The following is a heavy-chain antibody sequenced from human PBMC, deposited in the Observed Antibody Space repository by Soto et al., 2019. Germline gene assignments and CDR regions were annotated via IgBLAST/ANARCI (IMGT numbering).Heavy chain of an antibody. CDR2: ISSSSYI. V-gene: IGHV3-21*01. J-gene: IGHJ6*02. Sequence: GGSLRLSCAASGFTFSSYSMNWVRQAPGKGLEWVSSISSSSYIYYADSVKGRFTISRDNAKNSLYLQMNSLRAEDTAVYYCARAIAVAGEIYYYYGMDVWGQGTTVTVSS. CDR3: ARAIAVAGEIYYYYGMDV. D-gene: IGHD6-19*01. CDR1: GFTFSSYS.